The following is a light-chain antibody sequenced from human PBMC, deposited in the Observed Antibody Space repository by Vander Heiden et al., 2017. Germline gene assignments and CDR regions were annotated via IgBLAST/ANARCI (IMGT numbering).Light chain of an antibody. CDR3: CSYAGSSTFVV. CDR1: SNDVGSYNL. V-gene: IGLV2-23*02. CDR2: AVS. J-gene: IGLJ2*01. Sequence: QSALTQPAPVSGSPGQSITISCTGTSNDVGSYNLVSWYQQPPGKAPKLLIFAVSQRPSGLSNRFSGSKSGNTASLTISGLQAEDEADYYCCSYAGSSTFVVFGGGTKLTVL.